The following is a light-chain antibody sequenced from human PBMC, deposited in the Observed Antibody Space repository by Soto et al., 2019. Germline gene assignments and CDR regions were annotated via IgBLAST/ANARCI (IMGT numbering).Light chain of an antibody. CDR2: EGS. CDR1: SSDVGTYNL. V-gene: IGLV2-23*01. CDR3: CSYAGSSTVV. J-gene: IGLJ2*01. Sequence: QSALTQPASVSGSPGQSFTISCTGTSSDVGTYNLVSWYQQHPGKAPKVMIYEGSKRPSGVSNRFSGSKSGNTASLTISGLQAEDEADYYCCSYAGSSTVVFGGGTQLTVL.